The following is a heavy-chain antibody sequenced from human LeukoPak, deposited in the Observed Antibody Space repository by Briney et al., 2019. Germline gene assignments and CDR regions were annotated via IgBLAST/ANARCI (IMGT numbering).Heavy chain of an antibody. J-gene: IGHJ4*02. CDR1: GFNFSDCR. V-gene: IGHV3-7*04. CDR2: INRDGTEK. D-gene: IGHD2-21*01. Sequence: PGGSLRLSCATSGFNFSDCRMTWVRQAPGKGLQWVANINRDGTEKHFLDSVEGRFTISRDNAKKSLYLLMNSLRPQDTAVYFCVRGDWYFESWGQGTLVTVSS. CDR3: VRGDWYFES.